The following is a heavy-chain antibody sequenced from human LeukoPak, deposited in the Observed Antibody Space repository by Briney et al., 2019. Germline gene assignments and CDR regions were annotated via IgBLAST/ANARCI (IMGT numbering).Heavy chain of an antibody. CDR3: TTGPGDTAME. CDR2: IKSETDGGTT. Sequence: GGSLRLSCAASGFTFSNAWMSWVRQAPGKGLEWVGRIKSETDGGTTDYAAPVKGRFTISRDDSKNTLYLQMNSLKTEDTAVYYCTTGPGDTAMEWGQGTLVTVSS. D-gene: IGHD5-18*01. V-gene: IGHV3-15*01. J-gene: IGHJ4*02. CDR1: GFTFSNAW.